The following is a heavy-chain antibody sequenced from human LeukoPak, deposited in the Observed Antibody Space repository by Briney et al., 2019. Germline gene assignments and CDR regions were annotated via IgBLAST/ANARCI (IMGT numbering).Heavy chain of an antibody. CDR1: GGSFSGYY. CDR3: ARGFSARDYVWGSYRSGYFDY. Sequence: PSETLSLTCAVYGGSFSGYYWSWIRQPPGKGLEWIGEINHSGSTNYNPSLKSRVTISVDTSKNQFSLKLSSVTAADTVVYYCARGFSARDYVWGSYRSGYFDYWGQGTLVTVSS. CDR2: INHSGST. V-gene: IGHV4-34*01. D-gene: IGHD3-16*02. J-gene: IGHJ4*02.